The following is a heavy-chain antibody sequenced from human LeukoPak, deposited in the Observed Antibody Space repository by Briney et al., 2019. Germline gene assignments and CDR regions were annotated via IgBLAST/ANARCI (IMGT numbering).Heavy chain of an antibody. Sequence: GGSLRLSCDVSGFTFSNYAMAWVRHAPGKGLDWVSGISDSGGSTYYADSVEGRFTISRDNSKNRLYLQMNNLRADDTAVYHCAKSWGSYGSLLDSWGQGTLVTVSS. CDR1: GFTFSNYA. D-gene: IGHD3-16*01. CDR2: ISDSGGST. V-gene: IGHV3-23*01. CDR3: AKSWGSYGSLLDS. J-gene: IGHJ4*02.